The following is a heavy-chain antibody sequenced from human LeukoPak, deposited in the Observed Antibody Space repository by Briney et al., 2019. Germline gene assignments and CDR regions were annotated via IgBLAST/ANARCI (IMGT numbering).Heavy chain of an antibody. V-gene: IGHV4-59*11. CDR1: GDSIGSHY. CDR3: ARDYYDSRGEAFDI. Sequence: PSETLSLTCTVSGDSIGSHYWSWIRQPPGKGLEWIGYIFYVGSTNYNPSLKSRVTISVDTSKNQFSLELNSVTAADTAVYYCARDYYDSRGEAFDIWGQGRMVTVSS. CDR2: IFYVGST. J-gene: IGHJ3*02. D-gene: IGHD3-22*01.